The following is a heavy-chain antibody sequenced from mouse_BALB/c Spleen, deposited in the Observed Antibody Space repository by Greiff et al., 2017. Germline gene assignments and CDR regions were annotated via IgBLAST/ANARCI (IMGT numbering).Heavy chain of an antibody. V-gene: IGHV1-80*01. CDR1: GYAFSSYW. D-gene: IGHD2-2*01. J-gene: IGHJ2*01. CDR2: IYPGDGDT. CDR3: ARLGYYGYGGY. Sequence: QVQLKESGAELVRPGSSVKISCKASGYAFSSYWMNWVKQRPGQGLEWIGQIYPGDGDTNYNGKFKGKATLTADKSSSTAYMQLSSLTSEDSAVYFCARLGYYGYGGYWGQGTTLTVSS.